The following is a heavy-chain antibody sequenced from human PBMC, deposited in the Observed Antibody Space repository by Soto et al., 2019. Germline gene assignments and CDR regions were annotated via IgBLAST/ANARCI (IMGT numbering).Heavy chain of an antibody. D-gene: IGHD3-16*01. CDR3: AKGGFWVHYGMDV. CDR2: ISRDGGTT. V-gene: IGHV3-23*01. Sequence: EVQLLESGGGLVQPGGSLRLSCAASGSNFDSYAMNWVRQAPGKGLEWVSAISRDGGTTFYADSVKGRFTIPRDNSENTLYMEMNSLRVEDTAVYYCAKGGFWVHYGMDVWGQGTTVTVSS. J-gene: IGHJ6*02. CDR1: GSNFDSYA.